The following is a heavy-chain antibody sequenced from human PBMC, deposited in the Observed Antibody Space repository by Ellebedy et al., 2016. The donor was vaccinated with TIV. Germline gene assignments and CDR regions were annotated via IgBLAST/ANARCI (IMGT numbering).Heavy chain of an antibody. V-gene: IGHV4-34*01. CDR2: INHSGSA. D-gene: IGHD1-7*01. CDR3: ARGPRLTGTRCSDY. Sequence: SETLSLXCAVYGGSFSGYYWSWIRQLPGKGLEWIGEINHSGSANYNPSLKSRATISADTSKNQFSLKVTSVTAADSGVYYCARGPRLTGTRCSDYWGQGTLVTVSS. CDR1: GGSFSGYY. J-gene: IGHJ4*02.